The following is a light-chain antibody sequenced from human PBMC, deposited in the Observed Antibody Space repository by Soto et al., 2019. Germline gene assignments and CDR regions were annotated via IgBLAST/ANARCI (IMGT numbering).Light chain of an antibody. Sequence: DIPMTQTHSTLSASVGDRVTITCRASQSISSWLAWYQQKPGKAPKLLIYDASSLESGVPSRFSGSGSGTEFTLTISSLQPDDFATYYCQQYNSYSPTFGQGTKVDIK. CDR3: QQYNSYSPT. J-gene: IGKJ1*01. CDR1: QSISSW. V-gene: IGKV1-5*01. CDR2: DAS.